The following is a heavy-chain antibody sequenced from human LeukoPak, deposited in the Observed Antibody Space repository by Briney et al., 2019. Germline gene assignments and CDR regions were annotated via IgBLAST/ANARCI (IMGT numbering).Heavy chain of an antibody. D-gene: IGHD3-10*01. Sequence: GGSLRLSCVASGFTFSSYWMTWVRQAPGKGLEWVANIKTDGSQIYYVDSVKGRFTISKDNTKNSLYLQMNSLRAEDTAFYYCARETSARGVSTHWGQGTLVTVSS. CDR3: ARETSARGVSTH. CDR2: IKTDGSQI. V-gene: IGHV3-7*03. J-gene: IGHJ4*02. CDR1: GFTFSSYW.